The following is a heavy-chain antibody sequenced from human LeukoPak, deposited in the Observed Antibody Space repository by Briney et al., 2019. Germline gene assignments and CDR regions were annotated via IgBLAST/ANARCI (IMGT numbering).Heavy chain of an antibody. CDR2: MNPNSGNT. CDR1: GYTFTSYD. D-gene: IGHD3-22*01. Sequence: ASVKVSCKASGYTFTSYDINWVRQATGQGLEWMGWMNPNSGNTGYAQKFQGRVTMTRNTSISTAYMELNSLKTEDTAVYYCTRNYYASIGYRRTRYFDLWGRGTLVTVSS. CDR3: TRNYYASIGYRRTRYFDL. J-gene: IGHJ2*01. V-gene: IGHV1-8*01.